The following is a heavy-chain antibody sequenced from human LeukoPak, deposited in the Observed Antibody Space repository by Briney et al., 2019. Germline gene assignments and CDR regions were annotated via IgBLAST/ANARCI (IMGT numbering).Heavy chain of an antibody. J-gene: IGHJ6*03. D-gene: IGHD6-6*01. CDR2: IRSTAYGGTT. CDR1: GFTFGNYA. Sequence: PGRSLRLSCTASGFTFGNYAMTWVRQAPGKGLEWVGFIRSTAYGGTTEYAASVKGRFTISRDDSKSIAYLQMNSLKTEDTAVYYCTRTPGSSSPHRGLYYYYYYYMDVWGKGTTVTVSS. V-gene: IGHV3-49*04. CDR3: TRTPGSSSPHRGLYYYYYYYMDV.